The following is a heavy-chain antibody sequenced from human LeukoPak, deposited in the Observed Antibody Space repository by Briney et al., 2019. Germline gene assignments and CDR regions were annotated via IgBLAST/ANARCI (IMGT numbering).Heavy chain of an antibody. CDR3: ARVSGAFRLDY. J-gene: IGHJ4*02. CDR2: ISSSTSYI. Sequence: AGGSLRLSCAGSGFSFRSFWMSWVRQAPGKGLEWVSSISSSTSYISYADSVKGRFTISRDHAKNSLHLHMNNLRVEDTAVYYCARVSGAFRLDYWGQGTLLTVSS. CDR1: GFSFRSFW. D-gene: IGHD1-26*01. V-gene: IGHV3-21*01.